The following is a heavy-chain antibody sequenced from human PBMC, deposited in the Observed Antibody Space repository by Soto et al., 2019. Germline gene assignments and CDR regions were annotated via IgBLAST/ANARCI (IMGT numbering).Heavy chain of an antibody. CDR3: ASLGGDGTSWCFGS. Sequence: SETLSFTCTVSGGSINGYYWSWIRQPPGKGLEWIAYIYYSGNTDYNPSLKSRVTISRDTSKNQFSLQLSSVTAADTAVYYCASLGGDGTSWCFGSWGQGTLVTVSS. J-gene: IGHJ5*01. D-gene: IGHD6-13*01. CDR2: IYYSGNT. V-gene: IGHV4-59*01. CDR1: GGSINGYY.